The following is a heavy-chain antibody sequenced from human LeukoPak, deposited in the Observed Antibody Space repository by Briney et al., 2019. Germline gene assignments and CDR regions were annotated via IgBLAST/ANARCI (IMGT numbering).Heavy chain of an antibody. D-gene: IGHD3-22*01. Sequence: GGSLRLYCAASGFTFSNYAMTWVRQTPRKGLEWVSAISGSGFDTYHEDSVKGRFTISRDNSKNTLELQMDSLRVEDTAVYYCAKVPRDSSGLFDYWGQGTLVTVSS. CDR1: GFTFSNYA. CDR3: AKVPRDSSGLFDY. CDR2: ISGSGFDT. J-gene: IGHJ4*02. V-gene: IGHV3-23*01.